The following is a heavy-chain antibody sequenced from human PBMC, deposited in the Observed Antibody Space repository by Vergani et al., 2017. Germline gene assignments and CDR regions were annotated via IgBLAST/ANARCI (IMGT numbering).Heavy chain of an antibody. J-gene: IGHJ4*02. D-gene: IGHD2-15*01. CDR1: GFTVSANH. CDR2: IYSDATT. CDR3: ARGVEARWSRGLFAC. Sequence: EVQLVQSGGGLVQPGGSLRLSCAASGFTVSANHMSWVRKAPWKGLEWDSIIYSDATTYYTDSVKGRFTVSRDNSKNTLHLQMNSLRAEDTDDYYCARGVEARWSRGLFACWGQGTLVTVSS. V-gene: IGHV3-66*01.